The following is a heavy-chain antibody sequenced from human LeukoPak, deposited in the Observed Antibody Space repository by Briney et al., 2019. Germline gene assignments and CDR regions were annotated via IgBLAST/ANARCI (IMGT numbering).Heavy chain of an antibody. CDR2: MNPNSGNT. Sequence: ASVKVSCKASGYTFTSYDINWVRQATGQGLEWMGWMNPNSGNTDYAQKLQGRVTMTTDTSTSTAYMELRSLRSDDTAVYYCASGVGLTYSSSWPFDYWGQGTLVTVSS. V-gene: IGHV1-8*02. CDR3: ASGVGLTYSSSWPFDY. J-gene: IGHJ4*02. CDR1: GYTFTSYD. D-gene: IGHD6-13*01.